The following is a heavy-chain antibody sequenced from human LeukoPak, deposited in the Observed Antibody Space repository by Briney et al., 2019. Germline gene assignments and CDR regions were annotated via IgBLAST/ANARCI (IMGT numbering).Heavy chain of an antibody. Sequence: SETLSLTCAVYGGSFSGYYWSWIRQPPGKGLEWIGEINHSGGTNYNPSLKSRVTISVDTSKNQFSLKLSSVTAADTAVYYCARGRRHFDYWGQGTLVTVSS. J-gene: IGHJ4*02. CDR1: GGSFSGYY. V-gene: IGHV4-34*01. CDR3: ARGRRHFDY. CDR2: INHSGGT.